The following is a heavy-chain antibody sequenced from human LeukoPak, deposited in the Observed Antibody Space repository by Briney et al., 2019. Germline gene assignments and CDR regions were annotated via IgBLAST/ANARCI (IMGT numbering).Heavy chain of an antibody. CDR3: AKAPVTTCRGAFCYPFDY. D-gene: IGHD2-15*01. CDR1: GFILSSYA. V-gene: IGHV3-23*01. CDR2: ISDTGNT. Sequence: GGSLRLSCAASGFILSSYAMSWVRQAPGKGLEWVSAISDTGNTYHADSVKGHFTISRDSSKNTLFLQMNRLRPEDAAVYYCAKAPVTTCRGAFCYPFDYWGLGTLVTVSS. J-gene: IGHJ4*02.